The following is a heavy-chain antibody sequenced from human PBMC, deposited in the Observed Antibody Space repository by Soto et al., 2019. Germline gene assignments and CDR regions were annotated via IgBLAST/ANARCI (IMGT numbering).Heavy chain of an antibody. J-gene: IGHJ4*02. CDR2: IYTDGTT. CDR1: GDSISDYFY. Sequence: QVQLQGSGPGQVKPSETLSLTYTVSGDSISDYFYWSWILQPAGKGLEWIGRIYTDGTTKYNPSLKSRFTLSLDKSKNQFSLRLSSVTAADTAVYYFAREVRGGFTGIFDQWGRGSLVTVSS. D-gene: IGHD2-15*01. CDR3: AREVRGGFTGIFDQ. V-gene: IGHV4-4*07.